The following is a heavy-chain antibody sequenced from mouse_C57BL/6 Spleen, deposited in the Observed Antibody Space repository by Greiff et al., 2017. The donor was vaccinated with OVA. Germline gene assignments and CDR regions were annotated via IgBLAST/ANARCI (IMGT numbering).Heavy chain of an antibody. CDR1: GYTFTSYW. J-gene: IGHJ2*01. D-gene: IGHD1-1*01. CDR2: INPNSGST. Sequence: QVQLQQPGAELVKPGASVKLSCKASGYTFTSYWMHWVKQRPGQGLEWIGMINPNSGSTNYNEKFKSKATLTVDKSSSTAYMQLSSLTSEYSAVYNCARYHCYGSSYGFDYWSQGTTLTVSS. CDR3: ARYHCYGSSYGFDY. V-gene: IGHV1-64*01.